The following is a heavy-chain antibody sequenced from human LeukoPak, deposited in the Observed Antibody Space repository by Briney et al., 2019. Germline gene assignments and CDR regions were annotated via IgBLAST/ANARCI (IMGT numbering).Heavy chain of an antibody. J-gene: IGHJ4*02. Sequence: ASVKVSCKASGGTFSSYAISWGRQAPGQGLEWMGRIIPILGIANYAQKFQGRVTITADKSTSTAYMELSSLRSEDTAVYYCALSVVELATFTMRVGYFDYWGPGTLVTVSS. CDR2: IIPILGIA. CDR3: ALSVVELATFTMRVGYFDY. D-gene: IGHD5-24*01. V-gene: IGHV1-69*04. CDR1: GGTFSSYA.